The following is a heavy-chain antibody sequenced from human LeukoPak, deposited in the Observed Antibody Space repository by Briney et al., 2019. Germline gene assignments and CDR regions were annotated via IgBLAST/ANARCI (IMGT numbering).Heavy chain of an antibody. J-gene: IGHJ4*02. CDR3: AKDHWNDDYFDY. CDR2: ISGDGGST. CDR1: GFTFDDFA. V-gene: IGHV3-43*02. Sequence: GGSLRLSCAASGFTFDDFAMHWVRQAPGKGLEWVSLISGDGGSTYYADSVKGRFTISRDNSKNSLYLQMNSLRTEDTALYYCAKDHWNDDYFDYWGQGTLVTVSS. D-gene: IGHD1-1*01.